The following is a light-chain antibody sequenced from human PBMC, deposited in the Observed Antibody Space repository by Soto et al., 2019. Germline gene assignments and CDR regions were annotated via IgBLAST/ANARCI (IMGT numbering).Light chain of an antibody. CDR1: QSVSSY. CDR3: HQRYNWPYT. J-gene: IGKJ2*01. V-gene: IGKV3-11*01. Sequence: EIVLTQSPATLSLSPGERATLSCRASQSVSSYLAWYQQKPGQAPRLLIYDASNRATGIPARFSGSGSGTDFTLTISSLEPEDFAVYYCHQRYNWPYTFGQGTNLEIK. CDR2: DAS.